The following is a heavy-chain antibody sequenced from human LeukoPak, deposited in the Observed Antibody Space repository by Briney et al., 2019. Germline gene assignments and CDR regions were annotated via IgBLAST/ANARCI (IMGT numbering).Heavy chain of an antibody. CDR2: FTSDGSST. D-gene: IGHD1-26*01. Sequence: GGSLRLSCAASGFTLSSYAMYWVRQAPGKGLVWASRFTSDGSSTTYADSVKGRFTVSRDIAKNTLYLQMNSLRAEDAAVYYCARAQMGAPTDCWGQGTLVTVSS. J-gene: IGHJ4*02. CDR3: ARAQMGAPTDC. CDR1: GFTLSSYA. V-gene: IGHV3-74*01.